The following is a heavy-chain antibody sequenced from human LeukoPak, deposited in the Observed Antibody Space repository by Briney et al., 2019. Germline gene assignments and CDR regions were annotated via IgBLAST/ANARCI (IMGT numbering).Heavy chain of an antibody. D-gene: IGHD3-10*01. V-gene: IGHV4-59*01. J-gene: IGHJ5*02. CDR1: GGSFSSSY. Sequence: SETLSLTCSVSGGSFSSSYWNWIRQTPGKGLEWIGYIFYSGSTMYNPSLSSRVTISVDTSKNQFSLRLTSVAAADTAVYYCARDLYGSGNFLPESPWGQGTLVTVSS. CDR3: ARDLYGSGNFLPESP. CDR2: IFYSGST.